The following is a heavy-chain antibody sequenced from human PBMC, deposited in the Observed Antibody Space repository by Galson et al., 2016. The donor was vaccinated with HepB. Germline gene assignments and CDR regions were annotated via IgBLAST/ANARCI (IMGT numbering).Heavy chain of an antibody. CDR1: GFTFNDHA. V-gene: IGHV3-64D*06. D-gene: IGHD2-15*01. CDR2: ITSDGGST. CDR3: AKDYIGTLPEALDI. J-gene: IGHJ3*02. Sequence: LRLSCAASGFTFNDHAMHWVRQAPGKGLEYLSAITSDGGSTYHADFVNGRFSISRDNSKNTLYLQMNSLRAEDTALYYCAKDYIGTLPEALDIWGQGTMVTVSS.